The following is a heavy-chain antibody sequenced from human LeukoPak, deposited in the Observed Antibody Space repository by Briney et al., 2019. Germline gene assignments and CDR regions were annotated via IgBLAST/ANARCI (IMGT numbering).Heavy chain of an antibody. D-gene: IGHD5-12*01. CDR1: GGSISSYY. V-gene: IGHV4-59*12. CDR2: IYYSGST. J-gene: IGHJ4*02. CDR3: ARGMDIAGWYFDY. Sequence: PSETLSLTCTVSGGSISSYYWSWIRQPPGKGLEWIGYIYYSGSTNYNPSLKSRVTISVDTSKNQFSLKLSSVTAADTAVYCCARGMDIAGWYFDYWGQGTPVTVSS.